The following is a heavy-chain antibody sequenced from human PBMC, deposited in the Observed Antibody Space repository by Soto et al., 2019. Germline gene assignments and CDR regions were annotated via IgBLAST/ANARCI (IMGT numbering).Heavy chain of an antibody. V-gene: IGHV4-4*02. CDR2: IYHSGST. J-gene: IGHJ6*02. D-gene: IGHD3-10*01. CDR1: GDSTSNKNW. Sequence: QVQLQESGPRLVKPSGTLSLTCAVSGDSTSNKNWWSWVRQPPGKGLEWIGEIYHSGSTNYNPALKSRIAISADMSENPFSLRRTSVTAADTAVYYCARARTDGEGFGYYYGMDVWGRGTTVTVSS. CDR3: ARARTDGEGFGYYYGMDV.